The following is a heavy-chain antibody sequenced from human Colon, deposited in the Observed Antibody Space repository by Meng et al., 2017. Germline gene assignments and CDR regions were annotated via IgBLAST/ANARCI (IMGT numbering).Heavy chain of an antibody. J-gene: IGHJ4*02. Sequence: EGQLVESGGGLVKPGGSLRLSCAASGFTFSSYSMNWVRQAPGKGLEWVSSISSSSSYADSVKGRFTISRDNAKNSLYLQMNSLRAEDTAVYYCARGRVVVVASPSDYWGQGTLVTVSS. CDR3: ARGRVVVVASPSDY. V-gene: IGHV3-21*01. D-gene: IGHD2-15*01. CDR2: ISSSSS. CDR1: GFTFSSYS.